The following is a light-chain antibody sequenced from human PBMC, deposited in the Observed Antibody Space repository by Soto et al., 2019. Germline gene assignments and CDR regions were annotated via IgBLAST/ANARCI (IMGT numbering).Light chain of an antibody. V-gene: IGKV3-15*01. CDR2: GAS. CDR1: QSIDSN. CDR3: QQYNNWPPMYT. J-gene: IGKJ2*01. Sequence: EIVMTQSPATLSASPGERATLSCRASQSIDSNLAWYHQKPGQAPRLLIYGASIRAADVPARVSGAGSGTDFTLTISGLQSEDFAVYDCQQYNNWPPMYTFGQGTKLEIK.